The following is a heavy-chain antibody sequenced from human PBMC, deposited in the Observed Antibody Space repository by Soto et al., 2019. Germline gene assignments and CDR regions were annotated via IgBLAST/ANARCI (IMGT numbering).Heavy chain of an antibody. D-gene: IGHD3-10*01. CDR3: ARETYKAGYYYYDGMDV. CDR2: IWYDGSNK. Sequence: GESLKISCAASGFTFSSYGMHWVRQAPGKGLEWVAVIWYDGSNKYYADSVKGRFTISRDNSKNTLYLQMNSLRAEDTAVYYCARETYKAGYYYYDGMDVWGQGTTVTVSS. V-gene: IGHV3-33*01. CDR1: GFTFSSYG. J-gene: IGHJ6*02.